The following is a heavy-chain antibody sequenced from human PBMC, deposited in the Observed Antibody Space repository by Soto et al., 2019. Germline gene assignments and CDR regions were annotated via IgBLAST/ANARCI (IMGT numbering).Heavy chain of an antibody. V-gene: IGHV1-58*01. J-gene: IGHJ6*02. CDR3: AAGTYDFWIGYTNLHGMVV. Sequence: ASVKVYCKASGFTFTSSAVQWVRQARGQRLEWIGWIVVGSGNTNYAQKFQERVTITRDMSTSTAYMELSSLRSEDTAVYYCAAGTYDFWIGYTNLHGMVVWCQGPTVTVSS. D-gene: IGHD3-3*01. CDR2: IVVGSGNT. CDR1: GFTFTSSA.